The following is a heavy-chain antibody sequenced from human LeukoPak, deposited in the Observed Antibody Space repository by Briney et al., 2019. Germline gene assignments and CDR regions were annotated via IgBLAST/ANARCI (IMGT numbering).Heavy chain of an antibody. CDR3: ARGDDHFDY. J-gene: IGHJ4*02. CDR2: ISASGST. CDR1: GGSIDTGYY. Sequence: PSETLSLTCTVSGGSIDTGYYWNWIRQHPGKGLEWIGRISASGSTYYNPSLKSRLTMSVDTSTNQFSLKLSSVTAADTAVYYWARGDDHFDYWGQGSLVTVSS. V-gene: IGHV4-31*03.